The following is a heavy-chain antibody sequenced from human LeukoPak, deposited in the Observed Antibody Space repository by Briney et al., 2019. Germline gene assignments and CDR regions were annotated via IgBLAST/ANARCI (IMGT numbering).Heavy chain of an antibody. V-gene: IGHV1-69*13. CDR3: ARVSTGSLDY. D-gene: IGHD1-1*01. J-gene: IGHJ4*02. CDR1: GGSFSSYV. Sequence: SVKVSCKASGGSFSSYVISWVRQAPGLGLEWLGVIMPVIGTTNYVQKFQGRVTITLDESTSTASMELSSLRSEDTAIYFCARVSTGSLDYWGQGTLVTVSS. CDR2: IMPVIGTT.